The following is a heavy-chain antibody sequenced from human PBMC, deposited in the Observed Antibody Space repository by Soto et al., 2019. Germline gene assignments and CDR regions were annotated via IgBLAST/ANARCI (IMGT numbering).Heavy chain of an antibody. Sequence: QVQLVESGGGVVQPGRSLRLSCAASGFTFSSNGMHWVRQAPGKGLEWVAVISYDGSNKYYADSVKGRFTISRDNSKNTLYLQMNSLRAEDTAVYYCANLYCSSTSCYANYYGMDVWGQGTTVTDSS. CDR3: ANLYCSSTSCYANYYGMDV. CDR2: ISYDGSNK. D-gene: IGHD2-2*01. J-gene: IGHJ6*02. CDR1: GFTFSSNG. V-gene: IGHV3-30*18.